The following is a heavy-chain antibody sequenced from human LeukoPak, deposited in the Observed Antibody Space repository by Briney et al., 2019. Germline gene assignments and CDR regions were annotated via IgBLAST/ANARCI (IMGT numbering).Heavy chain of an antibody. CDR3: ARYYYDSSGYANNWFDP. CDR2: MSYGGSNK. Sequence: GQSLRLSCAASGFTFSSYAMHWVRQAQGKGLKCVAVMSYGGSNKYYADSVKDRFTISRHNSMNALYLQMNSLRDEDTAVYYCARYYYDSSGYANNWFDPWGQGTLVTVSS. J-gene: IGHJ5*02. CDR1: GFTFSSYA. D-gene: IGHD3-22*01. V-gene: IGHV3-30*01.